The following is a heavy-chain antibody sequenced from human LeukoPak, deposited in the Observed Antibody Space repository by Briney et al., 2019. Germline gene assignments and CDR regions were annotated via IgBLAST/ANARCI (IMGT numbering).Heavy chain of an antibody. V-gene: IGHV1-3*01. J-gene: IGHJ6*02. Sequence: ASVNVSCKASGYTFTSYAMHWVRQAPGQRLEWMGWINAGNGNTKYSQKFQGRVTITRDTSASTAYMELSSLRSEDTAVYYCARDRSSSWTPDGMDVWGQGTLVTVSS. CDR2: INAGNGNT. CDR3: ARDRSSSWTPDGMDV. D-gene: IGHD6-13*01. CDR1: GYTFTSYA.